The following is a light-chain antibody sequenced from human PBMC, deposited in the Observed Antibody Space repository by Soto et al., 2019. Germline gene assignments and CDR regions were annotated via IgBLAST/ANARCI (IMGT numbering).Light chain of an antibody. CDR1: QDITNY. CDR3: QQSYSSTWT. CDR2: AAS. V-gene: IGKV1-39*01. Sequence: DIQMTQSPSSLSASVGDRVTITCQASQDITNYLNWYQQKPGKAPKLLIYAASSLQSGVPSRFSGSGSGTDFTLTISSLHPEDFATYYCQQSYSSTWTFGQGTRVDIK. J-gene: IGKJ1*01.